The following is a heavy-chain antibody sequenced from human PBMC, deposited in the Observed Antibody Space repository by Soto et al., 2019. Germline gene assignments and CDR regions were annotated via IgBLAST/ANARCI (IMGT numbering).Heavy chain of an antibody. V-gene: IGHV4-4*02. CDR1: GGSISSSNW. J-gene: IGHJ6*02. Sequence: SETLSLTCAVSGGSISSSNWWSWVRQPPGKGLEWIGEIYHSGSTNYNPSLKSRVTISVDKSKNQFSLKLSSVTAADTAVYYCARVRGGVAVAGTVGYYYYGMDVWGQGTTVT. CDR2: IYHSGST. D-gene: IGHD6-19*01. CDR3: ARVRGGVAVAGTVGYYYYGMDV.